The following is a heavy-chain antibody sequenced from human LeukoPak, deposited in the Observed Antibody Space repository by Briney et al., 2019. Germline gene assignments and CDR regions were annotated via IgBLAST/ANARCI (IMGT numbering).Heavy chain of an antibody. CDR3: ARRANWFDP. J-gene: IGHJ5*02. Sequence: SETLSLTCTVSGGSISSSSYYWGWIRQPPGKGLEWIGSIYYSGSTYYNPSLKSRVTTSVDTSKNQFSLKLSSVTAADTAVYYCARRANWFDPWGQGTLVTVSS. V-gene: IGHV4-39*01. CDR2: IYYSGST. CDR1: GGSISSSSYY.